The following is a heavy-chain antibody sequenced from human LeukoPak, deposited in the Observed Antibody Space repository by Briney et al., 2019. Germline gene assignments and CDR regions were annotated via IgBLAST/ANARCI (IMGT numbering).Heavy chain of an antibody. CDR1: GFAFSSYG. J-gene: IGHJ6*02. CDR2: LWFDGSNK. D-gene: IGHD3-10*01. CDR3: ARDRSLKGGYGMDV. Sequence: GGSLRLSCAASGFAFSSYGMHWVRQAPGKGLEWVGVLWFDGSNKYYADSLKGRFTISRDNSKNRLYLEMNSLRAEDTAVYYCARDRSLKGGYGMDVWGQGTTVTVSS. V-gene: IGHV3-33*01.